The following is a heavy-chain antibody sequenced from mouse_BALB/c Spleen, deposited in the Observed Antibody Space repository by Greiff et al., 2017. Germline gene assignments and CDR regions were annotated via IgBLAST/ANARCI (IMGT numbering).Heavy chain of an antibody. Sequence: VKLVESGGGLVKPGGSLKLSCAASGFTFSDYYMYWVRQTPGKRLEWVATISDGGSYTYYPDSVKGRFTISRDNAKNNLYLQMSSLKSEDTAMYYCARGDDGYYLGAMDYWGQGTSVTVSS. CDR2: ISDGGSYT. CDR1: GFTFSDYY. CDR3: ARGDDGYYLGAMDY. J-gene: IGHJ4*01. V-gene: IGHV5-4*02. D-gene: IGHD2-3*01.